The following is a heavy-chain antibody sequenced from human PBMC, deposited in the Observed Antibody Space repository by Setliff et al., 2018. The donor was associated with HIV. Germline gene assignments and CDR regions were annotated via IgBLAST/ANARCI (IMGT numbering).Heavy chain of an antibody. Sequence: SETLSLTCSVSAFSMSSYYWSFIRQPPGKGLEWIGCVYYTGSTNYSPSLKSRVAISIDTSKNQFSLKLSSVTAADTAVYYCARGPTVTARRERAFDIWGQGTMVTGSS. CDR1: AFSMSSYY. CDR3: ARGPTVTARRERAFDI. D-gene: IGHD4-17*01. CDR2: VYYTGST. J-gene: IGHJ3*02. V-gene: IGHV4-59*01.